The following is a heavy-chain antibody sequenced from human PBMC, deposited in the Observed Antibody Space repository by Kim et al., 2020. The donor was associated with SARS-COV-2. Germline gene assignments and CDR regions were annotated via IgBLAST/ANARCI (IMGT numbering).Heavy chain of an antibody. V-gene: IGHV3-74*01. Sequence: GGSLRLSCVASGFIFRDYWMHWVRQVPGKGLVWLARIDHDGTNIVYADSVEGRFSTSRDNAKNTLYLQMNSLRVEDTGVYFCARDVGHRCSGTWCKHFDPWGQGTLVTVSS. CDR2: IDHDGTNI. CDR3: ARDVGHRCSGTWCKHFDP. D-gene: IGHD6-25*01. J-gene: IGHJ5*02. CDR1: GFIFRDYW.